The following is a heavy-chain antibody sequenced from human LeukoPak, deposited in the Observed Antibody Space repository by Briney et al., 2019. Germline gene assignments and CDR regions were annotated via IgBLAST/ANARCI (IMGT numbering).Heavy chain of an antibody. J-gene: IGHJ6*02. CDR2: ISGSGGST. CDR1: GFTFSSYA. CDR3: AKGTGSSETSYYYYGMDV. D-gene: IGHD1-26*01. V-gene: IGHV3-23*01. Sequence: GGSLRLSCAASGFTFSSYAMSWVRQAPGKGLEWVSAISGSGGSTYYADSVKGRLTISRDNSKNTLYLQMNSLRAEDTAVYYCAKGTGSSETSYYYYGMDVWGQGTTVTVSS.